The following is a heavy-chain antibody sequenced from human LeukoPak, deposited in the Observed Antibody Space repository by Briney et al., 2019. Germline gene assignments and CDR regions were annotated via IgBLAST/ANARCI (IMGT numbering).Heavy chain of an antibody. CDR2: IIPILGIA. D-gene: IGHD1-26*01. J-gene: IGHJ4*02. CDR1: GGTFSSYA. CDR3: ARVDSGSKEIDY. V-gene: IGHV1-69*04. Sequence: ASVKVSCKASGGTFSSYAISWVRQAPGQGLEWMGRIIPILGIANYAQKFQGRVTITADESTSTAYMELSSLRSEDTAVYYCARVDSGSKEIDYWGQGTLVTVSS.